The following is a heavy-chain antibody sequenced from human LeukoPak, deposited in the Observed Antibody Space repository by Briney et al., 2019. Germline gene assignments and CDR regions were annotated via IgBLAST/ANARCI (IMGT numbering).Heavy chain of an antibody. J-gene: IGHJ4*02. V-gene: IGHV3-74*03. CDR3: ATIGLGAY. Sequence: GGSLRLSCAASGFTFSSYWMHWVRLAPGKGLVWVSRISGDGGSTTYVDSVKGRFTISRDNAESTVYLQMNSLRAEDTAVYYCATIGLGAYWGQGALVTVSS. CDR2: ISGDGGST. D-gene: IGHD3/OR15-3a*01. CDR1: GFTFSSYW.